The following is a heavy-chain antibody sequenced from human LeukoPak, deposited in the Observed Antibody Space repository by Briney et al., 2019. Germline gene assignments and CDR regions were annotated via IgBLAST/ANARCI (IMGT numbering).Heavy chain of an antibody. V-gene: IGHV3-9*03. Sequence: GGSLRLSCAASGFTFDDYAMHWVRQAPGKGLEWVSGISWNSGSIGYADSVKGRFTISRDNAKNSLYLQMNSLRAEDMALYYCAKDLGYSGSYNGFDYWGQGTLVTVSS. CDR1: GFTFDDYA. CDR2: ISWNSGSI. D-gene: IGHD1-26*01. CDR3: AKDLGYSGSYNGFDY. J-gene: IGHJ4*02.